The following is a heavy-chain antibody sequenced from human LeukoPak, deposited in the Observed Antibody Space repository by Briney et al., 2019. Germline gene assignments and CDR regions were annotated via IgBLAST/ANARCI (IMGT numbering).Heavy chain of an antibody. CDR1: GFTFSSYA. D-gene: IGHD1-14*01. J-gene: IGHJ6*03. Sequence: GGSLRLSCAASGFTFSSYAMSWVRQAPGKGLEWVSAISGSGGSTYYADSVKGRFTISRDNSKNTLYLQMNSLRAEDTAVYYCAKVGDHLPYYYYYYYMDVWGKGTTVTVSS. V-gene: IGHV3-23*01. CDR2: ISGSGGST. CDR3: AKVGDHLPYYYYYYYMDV.